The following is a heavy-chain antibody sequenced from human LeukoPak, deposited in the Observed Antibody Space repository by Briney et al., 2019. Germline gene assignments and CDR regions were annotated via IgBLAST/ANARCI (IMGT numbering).Heavy chain of an antibody. V-gene: IGHV3-7*01. D-gene: IGHD2-2*01. CDR3: ARDCSTTTCYDY. CDR2: IKQDGSER. J-gene: IGHJ4*02. CDR1: GGSISSSDW. Sequence: GTLSLTCAVSGGSISSSDWWSWVRQAPGKGLEWVANIKQDGSERYHVGSVRGRFTISRDNAKNSLYLQMNSLRVEDTAVYYCARDCSTTTCYDYWGQGTLVTVSS.